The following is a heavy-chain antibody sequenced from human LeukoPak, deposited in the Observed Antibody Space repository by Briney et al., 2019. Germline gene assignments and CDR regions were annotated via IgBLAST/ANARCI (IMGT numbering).Heavy chain of an antibody. CDR3: AKDSGSGGYFDY. Sequence: GGSLRLSCAASGFTFSDRYMDWVRQAPGKGLEWGGRTSSKGNGYTTYYAASVKGRFTISRDDSKNSLYLQMNSLNTEDTAVYYCAKDSGSGGYFDYWGQGTLVTVSS. D-gene: IGHD1-26*01. CDR2: TSSKGNGYTT. J-gene: IGHJ4*02. CDR1: GFTFSDRY. V-gene: IGHV3-72*01.